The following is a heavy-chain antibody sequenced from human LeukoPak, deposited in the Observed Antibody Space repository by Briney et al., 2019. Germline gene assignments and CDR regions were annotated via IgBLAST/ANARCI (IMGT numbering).Heavy chain of an antibody. Sequence: GGSLRLSCAASGFTFSSYAMSWVRQAPGKGLEWVSAISPNADRTSKADSVEGRFTISRDNPRNTLYLQMNSLRDDDTAVYYCAIMHGYYDGSGYWVQWGQGTLVTVSS. V-gene: IGHV3-23*01. CDR3: AIMHGYYDGSGYWVQ. D-gene: IGHD3-22*01. CDR2: ISPNADRT. CDR1: GFTFSSYA. J-gene: IGHJ4*02.